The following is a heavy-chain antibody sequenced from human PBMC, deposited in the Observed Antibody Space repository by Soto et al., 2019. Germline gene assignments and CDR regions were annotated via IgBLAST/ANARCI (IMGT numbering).Heavy chain of an antibody. CDR3: ARLENTNYYYCYGREV. CDR1: GGCISSSSYY. V-gene: IGHV4-39*01. Sequence: SETLSLTRTVSGGCISSSSYYWGWIRQPPGKGLEWIGSIYYSGSTYYNPSLKSRVNISVDTSKNQFSLKLSSVTAADTAVYYCARLENTNYYYCYGREVSGQETTVIPSS. J-gene: IGHJ6*02. D-gene: IGHD2-2*01. CDR2: IYYSGST.